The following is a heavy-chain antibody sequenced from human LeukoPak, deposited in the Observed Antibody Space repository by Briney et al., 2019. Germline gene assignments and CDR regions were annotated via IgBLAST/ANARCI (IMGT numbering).Heavy chain of an antibody. J-gene: IGHJ6*02. D-gene: IGHD4-17*01. CDR1: GYTFTSYG. V-gene: IGHV1-18*01. CDR3: ARDITVTTGDTYYYYYYGMDV. Sequence: ASVKVSCKASGYTFTSYGISWVRQAPGQGLEWMGWISAYSGNTNYAQKLQGRVTMTTDTSTSTAYMELRSLRSDDTAVYYCARDITVTTGDTYYYYYYGMDVWGQGTTVTVSS. CDR2: ISAYSGNT.